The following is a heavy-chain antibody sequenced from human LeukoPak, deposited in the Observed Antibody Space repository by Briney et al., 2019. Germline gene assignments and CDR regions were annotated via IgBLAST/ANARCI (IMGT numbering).Heavy chain of an antibody. CDR1: GFTFSSYA. D-gene: IGHD6-19*01. CDR2: ISGSDSST. J-gene: IGHJ4*02. CDR3: ARSVAGHEGPFDD. V-gene: IGHV3-23*01. Sequence: GGSLRLSCAASGFTFSSYAMSWVRQAPGKGLEWVSAISGSDSSTHYADSVKGRFTISRDNSKNTLYLQMNSLRAEDTAVYYCARSVAGHEGPFDDWGQGTLVTVSS.